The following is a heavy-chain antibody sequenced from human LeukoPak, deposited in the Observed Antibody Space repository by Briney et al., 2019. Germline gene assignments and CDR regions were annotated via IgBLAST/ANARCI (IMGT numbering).Heavy chain of an antibody. CDR2: IYYSGST. CDR1: GGSISSYY. D-gene: IGHD1-20*01. CDR3: ARVTGIGYYYYYMDV. J-gene: IGHJ6*03. V-gene: IGHV4-59*08. Sequence: HSETLSLTCTVSGGSISSYYWSWIRQPPGKGLEWIGYIYYSGSTNYNPSLKSRVTISVDTSKNQFSLKLSSVTAADTAVYYCARVTGIGYYYYYMDVWGKGTTVTVSS.